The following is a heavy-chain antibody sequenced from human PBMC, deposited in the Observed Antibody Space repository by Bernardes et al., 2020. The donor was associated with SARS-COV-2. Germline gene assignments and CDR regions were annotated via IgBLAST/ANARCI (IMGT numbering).Heavy chain of an antibody. D-gene: IGHD5-12*01. CDR2: ISSNGGST. V-gene: IGHV3-64*01. CDR1: GFTFSDHY. Sequence: GGSLRLSCAASGFTFSDHYMDWVRKAPGKGLEYVSAISSNGGSTYYANSVKGRFTISRDNSKNTLYLQMGSLRAEDMAVYYCARVEYSGYDFGALDYWGQGTLVTVSS. J-gene: IGHJ4*02. CDR3: ARVEYSGYDFGALDY.